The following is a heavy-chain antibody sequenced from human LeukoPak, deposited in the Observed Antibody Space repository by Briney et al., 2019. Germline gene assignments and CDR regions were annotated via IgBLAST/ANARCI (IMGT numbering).Heavy chain of an antibody. Sequence: GASVKVSCKASGGTFSSYAISWVRQAPGQGLEWMGGIIPIFGTANYAQKFQGRVTITADESTSTAYMELSSLRSDDTAVYYCAILSSGNGYSYGTLFDYWGQGTLVTVSS. CDR2: IIPIFGTA. V-gene: IGHV1-69*13. J-gene: IGHJ4*02. CDR1: GGTFSSYA. CDR3: AILSSGNGYSYGTLFDY. D-gene: IGHD5-18*01.